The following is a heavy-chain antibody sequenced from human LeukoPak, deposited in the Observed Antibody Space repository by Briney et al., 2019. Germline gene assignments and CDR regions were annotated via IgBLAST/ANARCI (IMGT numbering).Heavy chain of an antibody. CDR1: GYTFTSYA. CDR3: ARATKGMITFGGVIVPYFDY. J-gene: IGHJ4*02. D-gene: IGHD3-16*02. Sequence: GASVKVSCKASGYTFTSYAMNWVRQAPGQGLERMGWINTNTGNPTYAQGFTGRFVFSLDTSVSTAYLQISSLKAEDTAVYYCARATKGMITFGGVIVPYFDYWGQGTLVTVSS. CDR2: INTNTGNP. V-gene: IGHV7-4-1*02.